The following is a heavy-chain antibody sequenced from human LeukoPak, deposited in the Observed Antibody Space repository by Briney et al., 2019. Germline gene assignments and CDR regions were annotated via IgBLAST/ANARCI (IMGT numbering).Heavy chain of an antibody. CDR3: FFWKGDYTVDY. CDR2: TYYGGNT. Sequence: KPSQTLTLTCTVSGGSISRGGDYWTWIRQHPGKGLEWIGNTYYGGNTYYNPSLKSRGTISIDTSKNQFSLKLTSVTAADTAVYYCFFWKGDYTVDYWGQGTLVTVSS. D-gene: IGHD4-17*01. J-gene: IGHJ4*02. CDR1: GGSISRGGDY. V-gene: IGHV4-31*03.